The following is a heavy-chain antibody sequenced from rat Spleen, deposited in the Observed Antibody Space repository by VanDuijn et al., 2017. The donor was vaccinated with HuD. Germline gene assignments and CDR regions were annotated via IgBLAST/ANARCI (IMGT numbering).Heavy chain of an antibody. CDR2: ISTRGDIT. CDR3: TLGSHYFDVAYYYEY. Sequence: EVQLVESDGGLVQPGRSLKLSCAASGFTFSDYYMAWVRQAPTRGLEWVATISTRGDITYYRDSVKGRFTVSRDDARSTLYLRMGSLRSEDTATYVCTLGSHYFDVAYYYEYWGQGVMVTVSS. V-gene: IGHV5-25*01. D-gene: IGHD1-12*01. CDR1: GFTFSDYY. J-gene: IGHJ2*01.